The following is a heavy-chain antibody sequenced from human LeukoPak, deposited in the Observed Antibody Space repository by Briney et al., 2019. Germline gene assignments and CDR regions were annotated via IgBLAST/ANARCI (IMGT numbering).Heavy chain of an antibody. J-gene: IGHJ4*02. Sequence: SVKVSCKASGGTFSSYTISWVRQAPGQGLEWMGRIIPILGTANYAQKFQGRVTITADKSTSTAYMELSSLRSEDTAVYYCARGPLYCSSTSCPRGYFDYWGQGTLVTVSS. D-gene: IGHD2-2*01. V-gene: IGHV1-69*08. CDR2: IIPILGTA. CDR3: ARGPLYCSSTSCPRGYFDY. CDR1: GGTFSSYT.